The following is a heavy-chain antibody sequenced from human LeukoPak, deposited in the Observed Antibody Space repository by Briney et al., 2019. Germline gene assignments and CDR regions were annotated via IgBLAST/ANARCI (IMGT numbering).Heavy chain of an antibody. CDR1: GFTFSSCG. V-gene: IGHV3-30*18. Sequence: GGSLRLSCAASGFTFSSCGMQWVRQAPGKGLEWVAVISYDGSDKYYADSVKGQFTISRDNSKNTLYLQMNSLRAEDTAVYYCAKDRGYSYGISEYWGQGTLVTVSS. J-gene: IGHJ4*02. D-gene: IGHD5-18*01. CDR3: AKDRGYSYGISEY. CDR2: ISYDGSDK.